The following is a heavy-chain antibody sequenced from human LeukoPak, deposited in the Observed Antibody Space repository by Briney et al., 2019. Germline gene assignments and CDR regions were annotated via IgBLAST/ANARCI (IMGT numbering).Heavy chain of an antibody. CDR2: IKQDGSEK. Sequence: GGSLRLSCVASGFTFTIYWMSWVRQASGKGLEWVANIKQDGSEKYYVDSVKGRFTISRDNAENSLYLQMNSLRGEDTAVYFCARAGYSSGWDYWGQGTLVTVSS. CDR3: ARAGYSSGWDY. J-gene: IGHJ4*02. D-gene: IGHD6-19*01. CDR1: GFTFTIYW. V-gene: IGHV3-7*01.